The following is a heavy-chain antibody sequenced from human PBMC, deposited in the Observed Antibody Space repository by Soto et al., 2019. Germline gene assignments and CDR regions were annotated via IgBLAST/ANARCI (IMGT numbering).Heavy chain of an antibody. CDR2: IYYSGST. V-gene: IGHV4-39*01. CDR1: GGSISSSSYY. CDR3: ARHQQLGYYYGMDV. Sequence: SETLSLTCTVSGGSISSSSYYWGWIRQPPGKGLEWIGSIYYSGSTYYNPSLKSRVTISVDTSKNQFSLKLSSVTAADTAVYYCARHQQLGYYYGMDVWGQGTTVTVSS. D-gene: IGHD6-6*01. J-gene: IGHJ6*02.